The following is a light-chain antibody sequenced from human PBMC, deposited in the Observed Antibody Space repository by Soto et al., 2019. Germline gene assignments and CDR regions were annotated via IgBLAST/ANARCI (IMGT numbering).Light chain of an antibody. CDR3: LQHDTYPRT. J-gene: IGKJ1*01. CDR1: QSVTSPF. V-gene: IGKV3D-7*01. Sequence: TQAPATLRLSPRERANLSCRASQSVTSPFVAWYQQNPGQPPRLLIYSASGRSSGIPDRFSGSGSGTEFTLTITSLQPEDFATYYCLQHDTYPRTFGQGTKVDI. CDR2: SAS.